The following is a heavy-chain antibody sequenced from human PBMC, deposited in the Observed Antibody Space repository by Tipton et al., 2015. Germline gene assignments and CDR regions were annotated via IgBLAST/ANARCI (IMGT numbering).Heavy chain of an antibody. D-gene: IGHD5-18*01. CDR1: GFTFSSYA. V-gene: IGHV3-33*08. J-gene: IGHJ4*02. CDR3: ARDGLAMTYYFDY. Sequence: SLRLSCAASGFTFSSYAMSWVRQAPGKGLEWVAAIWYDGSNKYYADSVKGRFTISRDNSKNTLYLQMNSLRAEDTAVYYCARDGLAMTYYFDYWGQGTLVTVSS. CDR2: IWYDGSNK.